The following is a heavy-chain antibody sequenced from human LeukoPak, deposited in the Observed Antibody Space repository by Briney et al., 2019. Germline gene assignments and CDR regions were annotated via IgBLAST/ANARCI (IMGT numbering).Heavy chain of an antibody. CDR2: IYSGGST. V-gene: IGHV3-53*01. J-gene: IGHJ4*02. Sequence: PGGSLRLSCAASGFTVSSNYMSWVRQAPGKGLEWVSVIYSGGSTYYADSVKGRFTISRDNSKNTVYLQMNSLRAEDTAVYYCARDPSTIAVAATSYWGQGTLVTVSS. CDR3: ARDPSTIAVAATSY. D-gene: IGHD6-19*01. CDR1: GFTVSSNY.